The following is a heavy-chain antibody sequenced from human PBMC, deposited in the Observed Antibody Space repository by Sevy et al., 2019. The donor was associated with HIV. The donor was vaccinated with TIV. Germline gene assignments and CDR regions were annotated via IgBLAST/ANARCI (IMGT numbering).Heavy chain of an antibody. CDR1: GFTFSDHY. CDR3: AKVYDTPWPKSYFDY. CDR2: TRDRRHSYTT. D-gene: IGHD3-3*01. J-gene: IGHJ4*02. V-gene: IGHV3-72*01. Sequence: GGSLRLSCVASGFTFSDHYMDWVRQAPGKGLEWVGRTRDRRHSYTTENAASVRGRFTISRDDSKSSLYLQMNSLKIEDTAVYYCAKVYDTPWPKSYFDYWGQGTLVTVSS.